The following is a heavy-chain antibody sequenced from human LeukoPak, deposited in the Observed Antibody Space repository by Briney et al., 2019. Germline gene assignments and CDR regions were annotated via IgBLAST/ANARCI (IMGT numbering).Heavy chain of an antibody. D-gene: IGHD1-20*01. CDR2: ISSPSHTI. CDR3: ARDVISRQMITLGLGF. V-gene: IGHV3-11*04. CDR1: GFTFSDYY. Sequence: GGSLRLSCAASGFTFSDYYMSWIRQAPGKGLECVSYISSPSHTIFYADSVKGRFTISRDTSNKTAYLEMNSLRVDDTAVYYCARDVISRQMITLGLGFWGQGTLVTVSS. J-gene: IGHJ4*02.